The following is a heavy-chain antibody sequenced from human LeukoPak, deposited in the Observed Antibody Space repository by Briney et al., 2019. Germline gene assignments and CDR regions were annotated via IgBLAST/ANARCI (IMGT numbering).Heavy chain of an antibody. Sequence: PSETLSLTCTVSGGSISNSAYFWGWNRQPPGKGLEWIGTLYYTGGSYYNPSLKSRVTISVDTSKNQFSLRLSSVTAADTAVYYCALGCTADTCYGGLDYWGQGTLVTVSS. CDR3: ALGCTADTCYGGLDY. CDR2: LYYTGGS. D-gene: IGHD2-8*02. CDR1: GGSISNSAYF. V-gene: IGHV4-39*01. J-gene: IGHJ4*02.